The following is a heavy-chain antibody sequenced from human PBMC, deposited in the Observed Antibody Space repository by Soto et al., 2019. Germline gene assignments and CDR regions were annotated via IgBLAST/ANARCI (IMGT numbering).Heavy chain of an antibody. Sequence: GGSLRLSCAASGFTFSSYWMSWVRQAPGKGLEWVANIKQDGSEKYYVESVKGRFTISRDNAKNSLYLQMNSLRAEDTAVYYCARDSSGYYPWDYYYGMDVWGQGTTVTVSS. J-gene: IGHJ6*02. CDR2: IKQDGSEK. CDR1: GFTFSSYW. V-gene: IGHV3-7*01. CDR3: ARDSSGYYPWDYYYGMDV. D-gene: IGHD3-22*01.